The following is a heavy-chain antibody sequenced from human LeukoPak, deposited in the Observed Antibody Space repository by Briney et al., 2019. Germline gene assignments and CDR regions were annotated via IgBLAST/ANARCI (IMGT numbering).Heavy chain of an antibody. V-gene: IGHV3-33*06. D-gene: IGHD4/OR15-4a*01. CDR3: AESAKRSGGYWIDDYNYYYMVV. CDR1: GFTFSSHV. Sequence: GRSLTLSCETSGFTFSSHVMHWVRQAPGKGLEWVAVIWYDVRKEYYADSVKGRFSISRDDSKNTLYLQMNSLRVEDTALYYCAESAKRSGGYWIDDYNYYYMVVWGKGTTVTVSS. J-gene: IGHJ6*03. CDR2: IWYDVRKE.